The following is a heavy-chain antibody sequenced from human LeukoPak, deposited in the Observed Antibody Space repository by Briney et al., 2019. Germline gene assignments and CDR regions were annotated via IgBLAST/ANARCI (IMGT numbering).Heavy chain of an antibody. D-gene: IGHD4-17*01. CDR3: AKVLSTVTTQHYYYMDV. Sequence: PGGSLRLSCAASGFTFSTYGMHWVRQAPGKGLEWVTSIHYDGTNKYYAEAVKGRFTISRDNSKNTLYLQMNSLRAEDTALYYCAKVLSTVTTQHYYYMDVWGKGTTVTISS. CDR2: IHYDGTNK. CDR1: GFTFSTYG. V-gene: IGHV3-30*02. J-gene: IGHJ6*03.